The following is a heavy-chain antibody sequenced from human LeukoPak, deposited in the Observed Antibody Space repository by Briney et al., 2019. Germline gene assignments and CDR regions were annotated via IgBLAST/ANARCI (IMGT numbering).Heavy chain of an antibody. Sequence: GGSLRLSCAASGFTFSSYAMSWVRQAPGKGLEWVSAISGGGGSTYYADSVKGRFTISRDNSKNTLYLQMNSLRAEDTAVYYCAKGSKNYYYYYMDVWGKGTTVTVSS. D-gene: IGHD2-2*01. J-gene: IGHJ6*03. CDR3: AKGSKNYYYYYMDV. CDR2: ISGGGGST. V-gene: IGHV3-23*01. CDR1: GFTFSSYA.